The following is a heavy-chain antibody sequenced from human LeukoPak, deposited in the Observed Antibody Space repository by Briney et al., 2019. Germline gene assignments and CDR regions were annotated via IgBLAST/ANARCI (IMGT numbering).Heavy chain of an antibody. CDR3: ARGNVRYYYDSSAYYPMDY. V-gene: IGHV1-18*01. D-gene: IGHD3-22*01. J-gene: IGHJ4*02. CDR1: GYTFTSYG. Sequence: ASVKVSCKASGYTFTSYGISRVRQAPGQGLEWMGWISVYNGNTNYAQKVQGRVTMTTDTSTSTAYMELRSLRSDDTAVYYCARGNVRYYYDSSAYYPMDYWGQGTLVTVSS. CDR2: ISVYNGNT.